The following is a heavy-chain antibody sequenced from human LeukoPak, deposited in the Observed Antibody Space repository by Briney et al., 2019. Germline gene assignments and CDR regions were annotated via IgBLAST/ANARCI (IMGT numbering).Heavy chain of an antibody. CDR3: AKAMSGYDYAWFAP. V-gene: IGHV3-23*01. Sequence: GGSLRLSCAASGFTFSSYAMSWVRQAPGKGLEWVSASSGSGGSTYYADSVKGRFTISRDNSKNTLYLQMNSLRPEDTAVYYCAKAMSGYDYAWFAPWGQGTLVTVSS. J-gene: IGHJ5*02. CDR1: GFTFSSYA. CDR2: SSGSGGST. D-gene: IGHD5-12*01.